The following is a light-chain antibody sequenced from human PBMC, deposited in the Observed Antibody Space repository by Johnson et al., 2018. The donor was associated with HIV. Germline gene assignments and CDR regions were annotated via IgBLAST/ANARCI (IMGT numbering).Light chain of an antibody. Sequence: QSVLTQPPSVSAAPGQKVTISCSGSSSNIGNNYVSWYQQLPGTAPKLLICENNKRPSGIPDRFSASKSGTSATLGITGLQTGDEADYYCGTWDSSLSAYVFGTGTKVTVL. CDR2: ENN. CDR3: GTWDSSLSAYV. CDR1: SSNIGNNY. V-gene: IGLV1-51*02. J-gene: IGLJ1*01.